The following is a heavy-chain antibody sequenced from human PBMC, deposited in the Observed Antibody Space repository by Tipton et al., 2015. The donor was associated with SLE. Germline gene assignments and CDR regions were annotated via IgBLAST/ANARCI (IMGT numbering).Heavy chain of an antibody. D-gene: IGHD3-3*01. J-gene: IGHJ3*02. V-gene: IGHV4-39*02. Sequence: TLSLTCTVSGGSISSSSYYWGWTRQPPGKGLEWIGSIYYSGSTYYNPSLKSRVTISVDTSKNQFSLKLSSVTAADTAVYYCAREDAYYDFWSGYYTRAFDIWGQGTMVTVSS. CDR3: AREDAYYDFWSGYYTRAFDI. CDR1: GGSISSSSYY. CDR2: IYYSGST.